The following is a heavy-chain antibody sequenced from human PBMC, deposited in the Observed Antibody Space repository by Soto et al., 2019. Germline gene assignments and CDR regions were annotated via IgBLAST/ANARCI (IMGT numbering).Heavy chain of an antibody. V-gene: IGHV1-18*01. CDR1: GYTFTSYG. CDR3: ASFAYYDYIWGSYLDY. Sequence: ASVKVSCKASGYTFTSYGISWVRQAPGQGLEWMGWISAYNGNTNYAQKLQGRVTMTTDTSTSTAYMELRSLRSDDTAVYYCASFAYYDYIWGSYLDYWGQGTLVTVSS. D-gene: IGHD3-16*02. J-gene: IGHJ4*02. CDR2: ISAYNGNT.